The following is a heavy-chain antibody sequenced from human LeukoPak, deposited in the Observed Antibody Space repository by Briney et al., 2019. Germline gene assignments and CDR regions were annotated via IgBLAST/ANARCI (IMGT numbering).Heavy chain of an antibody. CDR1: GGTFSSYA. Sequence: SVKLSCKASGGTFSSYAISWVRHAPGQGLEWMGGVIPIFGTANYAQKFPGRVTITADESTSTAYMELSSLRSEDTDVYYCASNGDYLDLFDYWGQGILVTVSS. J-gene: IGHJ4*02. CDR2: VIPIFGTA. CDR3: ASNGDYLDLFDY. D-gene: IGHD4-17*01. V-gene: IGHV1-69*01.